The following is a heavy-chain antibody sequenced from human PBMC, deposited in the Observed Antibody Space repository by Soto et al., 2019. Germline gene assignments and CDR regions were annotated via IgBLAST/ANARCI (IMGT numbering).Heavy chain of an antibody. CDR2: SRNKSDSYTP. J-gene: IGHJ4*02. V-gene: IGHV3-72*01. CDR3: ACDYRDY. Sequence: EVQLVESGGGLVQAGGSLRLSCAVSGFTFSDHHMDWVRQAPGKGMEWVGRSRNKSDSYTPEYAACVKGRFTTSSADSKNSLYLQVHSLKVGATPVYYGACDYRDYGGQGTLVTVSS. CDR1: GFTFSDHH. D-gene: IGHD4-17*01.